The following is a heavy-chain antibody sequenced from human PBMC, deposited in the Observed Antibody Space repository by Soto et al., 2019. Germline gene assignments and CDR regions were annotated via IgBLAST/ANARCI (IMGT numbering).Heavy chain of an antibody. CDR3: ARISRLAPVANTYYHSLDV. V-gene: IGHV4-61*08. J-gene: IGHJ6*02. CDR1: GASVSTDGYY. CDR2: MSYRGSS. Sequence: SETLSLTCIVSGASVSTDGYYWSWIRQPPGKALEWIGYMSYRGSSGYNPSLRSRVTTSVDTSKNQFSLILSSVTAADTAVYFCARISRLAPVANTYYHSLDVWGQGTTVTVSS. D-gene: IGHD5-12*01.